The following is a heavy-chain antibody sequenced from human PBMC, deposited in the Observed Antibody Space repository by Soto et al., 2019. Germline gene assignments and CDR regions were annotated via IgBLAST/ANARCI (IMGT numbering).Heavy chain of an antibody. CDR3: ARDRLNYYDSSGYYSTPCY. CDR2: ISYDGSNK. J-gene: IGHJ4*02. CDR1: GFTFSSYA. Sequence: GGSLRLSYAASGFTFSSYAGHWVRQAPGKGLEWVAVISYDGSNKYYADSVKGRFTISRDNSKNTLYLQMNSLRAEDTAVYYCARDRLNYYDSSGYYSTPCYWGQGTLVTVSS. V-gene: IGHV3-30-3*01. D-gene: IGHD3-22*01.